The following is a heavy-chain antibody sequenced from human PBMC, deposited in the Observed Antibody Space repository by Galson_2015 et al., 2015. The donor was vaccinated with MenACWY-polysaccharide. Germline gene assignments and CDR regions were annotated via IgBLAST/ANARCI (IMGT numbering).Heavy chain of an antibody. Sequence: SLRLSCAASGFSFRDYAMHWVRQAPGKGLEWVAVTSYDGHKKYYGDSVKGRFTISRDNSKNAVYLQTDTLRAEDTGVYYCARDNMWFEGSLVEIDYWGQGILVTVSS. CDR1: GFSFRDYA. CDR3: ARDNMWFEGSLVEIDY. CDR2: TSYDGHKK. D-gene: IGHD3-10*01. V-gene: IGHV3-30*04. J-gene: IGHJ4*02.